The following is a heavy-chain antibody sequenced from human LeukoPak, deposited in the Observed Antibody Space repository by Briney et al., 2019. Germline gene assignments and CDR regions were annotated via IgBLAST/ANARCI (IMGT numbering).Heavy chain of an antibody. Sequence: SETLSLTCAVSGYSISSGYYWGWIRQPPGKGLEWIGSIYHSGSTYYNPSLKSRVTISVDTSKNQFSLKLSSVTAADTAVYYCASPSRGAFDIWGQGTMVTVSS. CDR3: ASPSRGAFDI. CDR1: GYSISSGYY. CDR2: IYHSGST. V-gene: IGHV4-38-2*01. J-gene: IGHJ3*02.